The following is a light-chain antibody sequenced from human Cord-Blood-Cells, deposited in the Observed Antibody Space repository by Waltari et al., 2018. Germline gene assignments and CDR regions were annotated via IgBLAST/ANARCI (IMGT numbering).Light chain of an antibody. J-gene: IGKJ1*01. CDR1: QSLLHSNGYNY. V-gene: IGKV2-28*01. Sequence: DIVMTQSPLSLPVTPGEPASISCRSSQSLLHSNGYNYLDWYLQKPGQSPQLRIYLGSNRASGVPDRFSGSGAGTAFTLKISRVEADDVGVYYCMPALQTPRTFGQGTKVAIK. CDR2: LGS. CDR3: MPALQTPRT.